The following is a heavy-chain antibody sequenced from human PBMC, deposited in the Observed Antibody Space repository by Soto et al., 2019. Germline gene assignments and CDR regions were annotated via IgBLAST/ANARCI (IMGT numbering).Heavy chain of an antibody. CDR3: ARGMGYGSGSHRFYYYYGMDV. D-gene: IGHD3-10*01. Sequence: SETLSLTCAVYGGSFSGYYWSWIRQPPGKGLEWIGEINHSGSTNYNPSLKSRVTISVDTSKNQFSLKLSSVTAADTAVYYCARGMGYGSGSHRFYYYYGMDVWGQGTTVTVS. V-gene: IGHV4-34*01. CDR2: INHSGST. J-gene: IGHJ6*02. CDR1: GGSFSGYY.